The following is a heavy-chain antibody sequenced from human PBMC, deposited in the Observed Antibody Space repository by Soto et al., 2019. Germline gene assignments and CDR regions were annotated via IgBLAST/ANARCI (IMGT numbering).Heavy chain of an antibody. CDR3: ARRGPGTYFDD. D-gene: IGHD6-13*01. CDR1: GGSISSGGYS. V-gene: IGHV4-30-2*01. J-gene: IGHJ4*02. CDR2: IYHSGST. Sequence: SETLSLTCAVSGGSISSGGYSWSWIRQPPGKGLEWIGYIYHSGSTYYADSVKGRFTISRDNSKNTLYLQMNSLRAEDTAVYYCARRGPGTYFDDWGQGTLVTVSS.